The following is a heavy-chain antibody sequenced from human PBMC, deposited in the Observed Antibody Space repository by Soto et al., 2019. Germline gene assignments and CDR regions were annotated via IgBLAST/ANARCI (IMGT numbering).Heavy chain of an antibody. J-gene: IGHJ6*02. V-gene: IGHV4-4*02. Sequence: PXETLSVSCAVSGGSISSSKWWSWVRQPPGNGLERIVEIYHSGSTNYNPSLKSRVTISVDKSKNQFSLKLSSVTAADTAVYYCARGDIVVVVAATPIYYYGMDVWGQGTTVTVS. D-gene: IGHD2-15*01. CDR3: ARGDIVVVVAATPIYYYGMDV. CDR1: GGSISSSKW. CDR2: IYHSGST.